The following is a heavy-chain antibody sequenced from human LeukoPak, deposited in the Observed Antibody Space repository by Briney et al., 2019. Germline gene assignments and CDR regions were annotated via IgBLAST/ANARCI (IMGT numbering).Heavy chain of an antibody. D-gene: IGHD2-2*01. V-gene: IGHV3-33*01. J-gene: IGHJ4*02. CDR1: GFTFSSYG. CDR3: ARAPTYQLLSEFFDY. CDR2: IWYDGSNK. Sequence: GSLRLSFSASGFTFSSYGMHWVRQAPGKGLAWVAVIWYDGSNKYYSDSVKGRFTISRDNSKNTLYLQMNSLRAEDTAVYYCARAPTYQLLSEFFDYWGQGTPVTVSS.